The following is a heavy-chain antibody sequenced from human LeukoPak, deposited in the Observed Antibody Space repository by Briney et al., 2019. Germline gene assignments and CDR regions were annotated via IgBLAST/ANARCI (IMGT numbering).Heavy chain of an antibody. CDR1: GGSFSGYY. Sequence: SETLSLTCAVYGGSFSGYYWSWIRQPPGKGLEWIGEINHSGSTNYNPSLKSRVTISVDTSKNQFPLKLSSVTAADTAVYYCARGRRDNWFDPWGQGTLVTVSS. CDR3: ARGRRDNWFDP. J-gene: IGHJ5*02. CDR2: INHSGST. V-gene: IGHV4-34*01.